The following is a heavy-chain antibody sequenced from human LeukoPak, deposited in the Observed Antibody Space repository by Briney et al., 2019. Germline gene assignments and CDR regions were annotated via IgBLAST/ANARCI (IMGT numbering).Heavy chain of an antibody. V-gene: IGHV4-59*08. D-gene: IGHD2-21*01. CDR2: IYYTGST. Sequence: SETLSLTCTVSGGSISDNYWSWIRQPPGKGLEWVGYIYYTGSTSYNPSLKSRVSISVDTSKNHFSLKLSSVTAADTAAYYCARHPSAYCGGDCYDYWGQGTLVTVSS. J-gene: IGHJ4*02. CDR1: GGSISDNY. CDR3: ARHPSAYCGGDCYDY.